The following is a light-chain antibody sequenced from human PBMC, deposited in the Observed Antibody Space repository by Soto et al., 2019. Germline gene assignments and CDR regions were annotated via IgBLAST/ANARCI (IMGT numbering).Light chain of an antibody. Sequence: ESVLTQSPGTLSLCPGEKATLSCRASQSVSSSYLAWYQQKPGQAPRLLIYGASSRATGIPDRFSGSGSGTDFTLTVSRLEPEDFAVYYCQQFGSSSWTFGQGTKVEIK. CDR2: GAS. J-gene: IGKJ1*01. V-gene: IGKV3-20*01. CDR3: QQFGSSSWT. CDR1: QSVSSSY.